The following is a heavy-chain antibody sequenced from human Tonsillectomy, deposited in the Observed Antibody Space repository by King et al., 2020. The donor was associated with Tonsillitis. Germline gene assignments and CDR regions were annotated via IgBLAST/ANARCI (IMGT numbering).Heavy chain of an antibody. Sequence: QLVQSGAEVKKPGASVKVSCKASGYTFTGYYMHWVRQAPGQGLEWMGWINPNSGGTNYAQKFQGRVIMTRDTSISTAYMELSSLRSDDTAVYYCARALTYSSGLNFCDPWGQGTLVTVSS. V-gene: IGHV1-2*02. CDR2: INPNSGGT. CDR3: ARALTYSSGLNFCDP. D-gene: IGHD2-15*01. CDR1: GYTFTGYY. J-gene: IGHJ5*02.